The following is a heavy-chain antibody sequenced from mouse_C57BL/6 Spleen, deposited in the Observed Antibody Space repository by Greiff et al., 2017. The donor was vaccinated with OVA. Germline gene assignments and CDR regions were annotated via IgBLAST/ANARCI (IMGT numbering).Heavy chain of an antibody. J-gene: IGHJ2*01. CDR1: GYTFTSYW. Sequence: QVQLQQPGAELVRPGSSVKLSCKASGYTFTSYWMHWVKQRPIQGLEWIGNIDPSDSETHYNQKFKDKATLTVDKSSSTAYMQLSSLTSEDSAVYYCARRFGYYFYFDYWGQGTTLTVSS. CDR2: IDPSDSET. CDR3: ARRFGYYFYFDY. V-gene: IGHV1-52*01. D-gene: IGHD2-3*01.